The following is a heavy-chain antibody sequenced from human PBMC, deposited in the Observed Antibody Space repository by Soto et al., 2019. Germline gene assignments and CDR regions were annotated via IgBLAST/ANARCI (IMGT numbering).Heavy chain of an antibody. J-gene: IGHJ6*02. D-gene: IGHD4-17*01. CDR3: ARVPSAVTTYFYYGMDV. CDR1: GFTVSSNY. CDR2: IYSGGST. Sequence: PGGSLRLSCAASGFTVSSNYMSWVRQAPGKGLEWVSVIYSGGSTYYADSVKGRFTISRDNSKNTLYLQMNSLRAEDTAVYYCARVPSAVTTYFYYGMDVWGQGTTVTVSS. V-gene: IGHV3-53*05.